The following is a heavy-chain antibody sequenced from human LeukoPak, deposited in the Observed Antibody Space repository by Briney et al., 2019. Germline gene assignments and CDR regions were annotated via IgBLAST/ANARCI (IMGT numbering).Heavy chain of an antibody. CDR2: IIPILGIA. J-gene: IGHJ4*02. CDR3: ARGHYGDYVDY. Sequence: SVKVSCKASGGTFSSYAISWVRQAPGQGLEWMGRIIPILGIANYAQKFQGRVTITADKSTSTAYMELSSLRSEDTAVYYCARGHYGDYVDYWGQGTLVTVSS. V-gene: IGHV1-69*04. CDR1: GGTFSSYA. D-gene: IGHD4-17*01.